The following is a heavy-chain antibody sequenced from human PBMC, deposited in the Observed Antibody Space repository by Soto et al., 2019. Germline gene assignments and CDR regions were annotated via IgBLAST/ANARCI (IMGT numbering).Heavy chain of an antibody. V-gene: IGHV1-69*13. CDR2: IIPIFGTA. Sequence: SVKVSCKASGGTFSSYAISWVRQAPGQGLEWMGGIIPIFGTANYAQKFQGRVTITADESTSTAYMELSSLRSEDTAVYYCACTHDDYDTLDYWGQGTLVTVSS. D-gene: IGHD3-9*01. CDR1: GGTFSSYA. CDR3: ACTHDDYDTLDY. J-gene: IGHJ4*02.